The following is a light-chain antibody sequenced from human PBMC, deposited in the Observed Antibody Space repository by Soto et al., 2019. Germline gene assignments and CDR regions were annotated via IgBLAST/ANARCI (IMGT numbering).Light chain of an antibody. J-gene: IGKJ1*01. Sequence: VLTQSPGTLSLSPGERATLSCRSSQSVRSMYLAWYQQKPGQAPRLLIYDASSRATDIPDRFSGSGSGTDFTLTISRLEPEDFAVYYCQHYGNSLWTFGQGTKVDIK. CDR2: DAS. CDR1: QSVRSMY. V-gene: IGKV3-20*01. CDR3: QHYGNSLWT.